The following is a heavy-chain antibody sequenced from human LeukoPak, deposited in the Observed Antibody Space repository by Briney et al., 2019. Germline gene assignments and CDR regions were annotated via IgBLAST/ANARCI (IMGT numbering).Heavy chain of an antibody. CDR3: ARRIAAAGTVFDY. CDR1: GGSISSSSYH. D-gene: IGHD6-13*01. J-gene: IGHJ4*02. CDR2: IYYSGST. V-gene: IGHV4-39*01. Sequence: SETLSLTCTVSGGSISSSSYHWGWIRQPPGKGLEWIGSIYYSGSTYYNPSLKSRVTISVDTSKNQFSLKLSSVTAADTAVYYCARRIAAAGTVFDYWGEGTLVTVSS.